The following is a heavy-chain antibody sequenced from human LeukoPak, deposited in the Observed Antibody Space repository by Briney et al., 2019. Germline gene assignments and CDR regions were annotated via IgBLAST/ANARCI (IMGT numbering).Heavy chain of an antibody. D-gene: IGHD2-21*02. CDR3: AREGSYCVGGDCYAFDF. Sequence: GASVKVSCKASGYRFTSNYIQWVRQAPGLGPEWMGWMHPGNGNTRYAEKFQGRVTMTRDTSINTAYMDLSSLRSDDTAVYYCAREGSYCVGGDCYAFDFGGQGTLITVSS. CDR2: MHPGNGNT. CDR1: GYRFTSNY. V-gene: IGHV1-2*02. J-gene: IGHJ4*02.